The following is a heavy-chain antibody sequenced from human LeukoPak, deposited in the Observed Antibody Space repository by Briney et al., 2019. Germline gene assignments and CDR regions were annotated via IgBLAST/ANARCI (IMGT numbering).Heavy chain of an antibody. D-gene: IGHD5-18*01. CDR3: ARGGRGYNYGPDY. Sequence: GGSLRLSCAASGFTVSSNYMSWVRQAPGKGLEWVSVIYSGGSTYYADSVKGRFTISRDNSKNTLYLQMNSLRAEDTAVYYCARGGRGYNYGPDYWGQGTLVTVSS. J-gene: IGHJ4*02. CDR2: IYSGGST. CDR1: GFTVSSNY. V-gene: IGHV3-66*01.